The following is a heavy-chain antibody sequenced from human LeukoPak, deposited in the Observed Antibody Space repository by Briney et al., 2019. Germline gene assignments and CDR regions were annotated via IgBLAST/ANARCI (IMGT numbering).Heavy chain of an antibody. Sequence: PGGSLRLSCAASGFTFISYAMHWVRQAPGKGLEWVAVISYDGTNKHYADSVKGRFTISRDNSKNMLYLQVNSLRAEDTAVYYCASGDYSRGQGSDYRGQGTLVTVSS. D-gene: IGHD4-17*01. CDR3: ASGDYSRGQGSDY. V-gene: IGHV3-30-3*01. CDR2: ISYDGTNK. J-gene: IGHJ4*02. CDR1: GFTFISYA.